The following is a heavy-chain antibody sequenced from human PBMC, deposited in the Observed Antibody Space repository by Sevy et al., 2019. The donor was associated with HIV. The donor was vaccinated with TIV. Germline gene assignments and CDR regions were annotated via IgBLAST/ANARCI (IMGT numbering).Heavy chain of an antibody. CDR3: ARGALGGFGELLYYYYGMDV. CDR1: GFTFSSYW. J-gene: IGHJ6*02. CDR2: INSDGSST. V-gene: IGHV3-74*01. Sequence: GGSLRLSCAASGFTFSSYWMHWVRQAPGKGLVWVSRINSDGSSTSYADSVKGRFTISRDNAKNTLYLLMNSLRAEDTAVYYCARGALGGFGELLYYYYGMDVWGQGTTVTVSS. D-gene: IGHD3-10*01.